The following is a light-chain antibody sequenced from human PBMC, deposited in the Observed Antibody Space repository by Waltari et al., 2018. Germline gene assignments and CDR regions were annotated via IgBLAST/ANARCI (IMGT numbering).Light chain of an antibody. CDR2: AAS. CDR1: QSISTY. CDR3: QQSHTTPLT. J-gene: IGKJ3*01. V-gene: IGKV1-39*01. Sequence: ASVGDRVTITCRASQSISTYLNWYQQKAGKAPRLLIYAASLLQSGVPPRFSGSGSGTDFTLIISSLQPEDLATYYCQQSHTTPLTFGPGTKVEIK.